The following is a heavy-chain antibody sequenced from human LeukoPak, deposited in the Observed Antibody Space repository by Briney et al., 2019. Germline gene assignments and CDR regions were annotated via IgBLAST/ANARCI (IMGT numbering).Heavy chain of an antibody. D-gene: IGHD4-17*01. V-gene: IGHV4-34*01. J-gene: IGHJ4*02. CDR1: GGSFSGYY. CDR3: AMATVTTEFADY. Sequence: SETLSLTCAVYGGSFSGYYWSWIRQPPGKGLEWIGEINHSGSTNYNPSLKSRVTISVDTSKNQFSLKLSSVTAADTAVYYCAMATVTTEFADYWGQETLVTVSS. CDR2: INHSGST.